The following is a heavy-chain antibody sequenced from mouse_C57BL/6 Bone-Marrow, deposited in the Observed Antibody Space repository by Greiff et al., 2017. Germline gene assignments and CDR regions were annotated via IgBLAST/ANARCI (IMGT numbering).Heavy chain of an antibody. CDR1: GYTFTSYG. J-gene: IGHJ2*01. D-gene: IGHD1-1*01. CDR2: IYPRSGNT. V-gene: IGHV1-81*01. CDR3: ARWVTTVVAPFGD. Sequence: QVQLKESGAELARPGASVTLSCKASGYTFTSYGISWVKQRTGQGLEWIGEIYPRSGNTYYNEKFKGKAILTADKSSSTAYMELRSLTSEDSAVYFCARWVTTVVAPFGDWGQGTTLTVAS.